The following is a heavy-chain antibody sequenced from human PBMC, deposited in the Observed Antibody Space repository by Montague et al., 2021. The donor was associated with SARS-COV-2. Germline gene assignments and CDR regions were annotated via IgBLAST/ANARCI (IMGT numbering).Heavy chain of an antibody. CDR1: DGSFSDYS. CDR3: AGGRQHINMVVVVVTGGEYYFDF. V-gene: IGHV4-34*01. CDR2: INHRGST. D-gene: IGHD3-22*01. Sequence: SETLSLTCAVYDGSFSDYSWTWIRQPPGKGLERIGEINHRGSTNYNPSPKSRVTISVDTSKNQFSLKMTSVTAADTAVYYCAGGRQHINMVVVVVTGGEYYFDFWGQGTLVAVSS. J-gene: IGHJ4*02.